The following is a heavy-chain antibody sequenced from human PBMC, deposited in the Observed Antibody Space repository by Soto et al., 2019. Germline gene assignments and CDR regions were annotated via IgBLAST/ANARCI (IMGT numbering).Heavy chain of an antibody. J-gene: IGHJ6*01. CDR2: IFYAGTT. V-gene: IGHV4-59*01. CDR1: GGSIIGFY. Sequence: SLTCTVSGGSIIGFYWSWMRQPPGKGLEWIGYIFYAGTTLYTPSLKSRVTISVDTSKNQFSLKLSSVTAADTAVYYCARRDRIAKLQNGMGLWRQGTMVTV. D-gene: IGHD2-21*02. CDR3: ARRDRIAKLQNGMGL.